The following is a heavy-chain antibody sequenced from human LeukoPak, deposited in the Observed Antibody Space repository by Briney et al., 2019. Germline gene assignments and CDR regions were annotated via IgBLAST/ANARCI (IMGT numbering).Heavy chain of an antibody. Sequence: GGSLRLSCAASGFTFSRYWMSWVRQAPGKGLERVANIKQDGSAKYYGDSVEGRFTISRDNAKNSLYLQMNSLRAEDTAVYYCARWGGGFDYWGQGTLVTVSS. CDR2: IKQDGSAK. CDR1: GFTFSRYW. V-gene: IGHV3-7*04. J-gene: IGHJ4*02. D-gene: IGHD3-16*01. CDR3: ARWGGGFDY.